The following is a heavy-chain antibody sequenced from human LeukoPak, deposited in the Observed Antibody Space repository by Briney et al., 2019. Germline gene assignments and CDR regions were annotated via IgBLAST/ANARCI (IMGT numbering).Heavy chain of an antibody. CDR2: FYYMRGA. D-gene: IGHD2-2*01. J-gene: IGHJ4*02. Sequence: SEPLSLPCSVSGGYISVYYWRWSPQPPGKGVELIGNFYYMRGACYNSSIRSRVTTSVDTSRNEFSLKLSPVTAADTAVYYCARVRSPVGPADYRGQGTLVTVSS. CDR1: GGYISVYY. CDR3: ARVRSPVGPADY. V-gene: IGHV4-59*01.